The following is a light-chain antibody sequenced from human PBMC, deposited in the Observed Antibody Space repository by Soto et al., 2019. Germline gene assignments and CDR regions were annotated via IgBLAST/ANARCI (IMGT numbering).Light chain of an antibody. V-gene: IGKV3-15*01. Sequence: VMSRWPANQYMSPGERVTLSCRASQNIRSGLAWYQQQPGQAPRLLMYGASIRATGVPARFSGSGSGTDFTLTISSLQSEDLALYYCQQYINSTFGQRTKVDI. CDR2: GAS. CDR1: QNIRSG. CDR3: QQYINST. J-gene: IGKJ1*01.